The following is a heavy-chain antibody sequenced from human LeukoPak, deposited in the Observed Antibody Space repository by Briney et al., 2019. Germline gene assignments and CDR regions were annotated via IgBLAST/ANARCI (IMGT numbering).Heavy chain of an antibody. V-gene: IGHV1-18*01. CDR2: ISAYSGNT. CDR1: GYIFPSYG. CDR3: ARGEIAAALDY. Sequence: ASVKVSCTASGYIFPSYGITWVRQAPGQGLEWMGWISAYSGNTNYAQKLQGRVTMTTDTSTSTAYMELRSLRSDDTAVYYCARGEIAAALDYWGQGTLVTVSS. D-gene: IGHD6-13*01. J-gene: IGHJ4*02.